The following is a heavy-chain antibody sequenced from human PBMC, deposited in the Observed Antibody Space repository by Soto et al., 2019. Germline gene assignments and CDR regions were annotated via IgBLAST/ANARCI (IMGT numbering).Heavy chain of an antibody. J-gene: IGHJ4*02. CDR1: GGTFSSYA. Sequence: VQLVQSGAEVKKPGSSVKVSCKASGGTFSSYAISWVRQAPGQGLEWMGGIIPIFGTANYAQKFQGRVTITADESTSTAYMELSSLRSEDTAVYYCARVTWGGLWNSSYLTDYWGQGTLVTVSS. CDR3: ARVTWGGLWNSSYLTDY. V-gene: IGHV1-69*01. D-gene: IGHD6-13*01. CDR2: IIPIFGTA.